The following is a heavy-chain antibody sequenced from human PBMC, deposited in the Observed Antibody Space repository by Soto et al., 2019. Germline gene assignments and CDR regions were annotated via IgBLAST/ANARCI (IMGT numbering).Heavy chain of an antibody. V-gene: IGHV3-23*01. CDR2: ISGSGGST. J-gene: IGHJ4*02. CDR3: AKSGRGYCSGGSCTPLDRLQPDH. D-gene: IGHD2-15*01. CDR1: GFTFSSYA. Sequence: PGGSLRLSCAASGFTFSSYAMSWVRQAPGKGLEWVSAISGSGGSTHYADSVKGRFTISRDNSKNTLYLQMNSLRAEDTAVYYCAKSGRGYCSGGSCTPLDRLQPDHWRQGTLVTVSS.